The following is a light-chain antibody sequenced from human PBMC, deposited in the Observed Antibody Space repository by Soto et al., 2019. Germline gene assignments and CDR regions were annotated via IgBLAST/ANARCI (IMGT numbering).Light chain of an antibody. CDR1: QSVSRSY. CDR2: SAS. CDR3: LQGLT. J-gene: IGKJ4*01. Sequence: EIVLTQSPGTLSLSPGERATLSCRASQSVSRSYLAWYQQKPGQAPRLLIYSASNRATGIPDRFSGSGSGTDFILTICTLEPEDLAVFYCLQGLTFGGGTKVEIK. V-gene: IGKV3-20*01.